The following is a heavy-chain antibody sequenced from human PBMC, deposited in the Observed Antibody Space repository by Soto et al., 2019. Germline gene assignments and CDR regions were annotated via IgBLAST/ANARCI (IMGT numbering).Heavy chain of an antibody. CDR2: LNPDTGNT. Sequence: QVQLVQSGAELKKPGASVNISCTASGFTFSDNLINWVRQAPGQGLEGMGWLNPDTGNTRYSETFQGRVTISRHSSASLASLELSDLETEDTALYFCARDRHRVGPRANDAFDVWGQATMITVSS. CDR1: GFTFSDNL. CDR3: ARDRHRVGPRANDAFDV. V-gene: IGHV1-3*01. J-gene: IGHJ3*01.